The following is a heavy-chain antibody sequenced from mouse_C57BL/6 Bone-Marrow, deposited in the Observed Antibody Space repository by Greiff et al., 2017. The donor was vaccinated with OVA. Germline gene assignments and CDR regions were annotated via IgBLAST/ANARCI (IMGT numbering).Heavy chain of an antibody. CDR1: GYAFSSSW. V-gene: IGHV1-82*01. J-gene: IGHJ2*01. D-gene: IGHD2-1*01. Sequence: QVQLQQSGPELVKPGASVKISCKASGYAFSSSWMNWVKQRPGKGLEWIGRIYPGDGDTNYNGKFKGKATLTADKSSSTAYMQLSSLTSENSAVYFCLIYYGNYNYFDYWGQGTTLTVSS. CDR3: LIYYGNYNYFDY. CDR2: IYPGDGDT.